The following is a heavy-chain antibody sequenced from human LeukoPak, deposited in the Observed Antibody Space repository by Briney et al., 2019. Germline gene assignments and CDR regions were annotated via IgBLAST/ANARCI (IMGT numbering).Heavy chain of an antibody. CDR1: GFTFSSYW. V-gene: IGHV3-74*01. D-gene: IGHD3-22*01. CDR2: IASDGSST. J-gene: IGHJ4*02. CDR3: ARHTGSGYYYGN. Sequence: GGSLRLSCAASGFTFSSYWMNWVRQAPGKGLVWVSRIASDGSSTTYADSVKGRLSISRDNAKNTLYLQMNSLRAEDTAVYYCARHTGSGYYYGNWGQGTLVTVSS.